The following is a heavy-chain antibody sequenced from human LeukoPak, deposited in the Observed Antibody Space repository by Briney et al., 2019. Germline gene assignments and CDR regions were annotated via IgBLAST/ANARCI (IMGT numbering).Heavy chain of an antibody. CDR3: AKGRLPTTGFSFDS. V-gene: IGHV3-23*01. J-gene: IGHJ4*02. CDR1: GFTFPGYA. CDR2: INSGGSST. Sequence: GGSLRLSCEASGFTFPGYAMSGVRQAPGMGLEGVSTINSGGSSTYYADSVTGRFTISRDNSNNTLYLLLSRLRADDTAVYFCAKGRLPTTGFSFDSWGQGTPVTVSS. D-gene: IGHD2-21*02.